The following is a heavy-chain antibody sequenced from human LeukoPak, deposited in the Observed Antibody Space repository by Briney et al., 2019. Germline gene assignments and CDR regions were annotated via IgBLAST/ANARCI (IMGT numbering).Heavy chain of an antibody. CDR1: GGSISSYY. J-gene: IGHJ4*02. Sequence: SETLSLTCTVSGGSISSYYWSWLRQPPGKGLEWIGYIYYSGSTNYNPSLKSRVTISVDTSKNQFSLKLSSVTAADTAVYYCARTGPSYYDSSGYSHFDYWGQGTLVTVSS. D-gene: IGHD3-22*01. V-gene: IGHV4-59*08. CDR2: IYYSGST. CDR3: ARTGPSYYDSSGYSHFDY.